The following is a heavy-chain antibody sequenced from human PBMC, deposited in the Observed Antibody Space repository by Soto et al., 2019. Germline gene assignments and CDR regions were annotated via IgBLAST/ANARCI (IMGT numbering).Heavy chain of an antibody. J-gene: IGHJ5*02. Sequence: QVQLQQWGAGLLKPSETLSLTCAVYGGSFSGYYWSWIRQPPGKGLEWIGEINHSGSTNYNPSLKSRVTISVDTSKNQFSLKLSSVTAADTAVYYCARGVLRYFDWLLRQAWFDPWGQGTLVTVSS. CDR3: ARGVLRYFDWLLRQAWFDP. V-gene: IGHV4-34*01. D-gene: IGHD3-9*01. CDR1: GGSFSGYY. CDR2: INHSGST.